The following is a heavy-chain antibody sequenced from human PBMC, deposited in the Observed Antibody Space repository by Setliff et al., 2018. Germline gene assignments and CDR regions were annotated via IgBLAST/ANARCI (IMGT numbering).Heavy chain of an antibody. D-gene: IGHD2-2*01. CDR1: GGTFSSYA. Sequence: GASVKVSCKASGGTFSSYAISWVRQAPGQGLEWMGWINTNTGNPTYAQDFTGRFVFSLDTSVSTAYLQISSLKAEDTAVYYCARDLGYCSTTSCHGDWFDPWGQGTLVTVSS. CDR3: ARDLGYCSTTSCHGDWFDP. J-gene: IGHJ5*02. CDR2: INTNTGNP. V-gene: IGHV7-4-1*02.